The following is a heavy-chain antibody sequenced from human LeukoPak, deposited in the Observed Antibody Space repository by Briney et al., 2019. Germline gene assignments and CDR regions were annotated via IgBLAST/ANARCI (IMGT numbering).Heavy chain of an antibody. CDR1: GGSISSYY. V-gene: IGHV4-59*01. CDR2: IYYSGST. Sequence: SETLSLTCTVSGGSISSYYWSWIRQPPGKGLEWIGYIYYSGSTNYNPSLKSRVTISVATSKNQFSLKLSSVTAADTAVYYCARLLSANWFDPWGQGTLVTVSS. J-gene: IGHJ5*02. CDR3: ARLLSANWFDP. D-gene: IGHD1-26*01.